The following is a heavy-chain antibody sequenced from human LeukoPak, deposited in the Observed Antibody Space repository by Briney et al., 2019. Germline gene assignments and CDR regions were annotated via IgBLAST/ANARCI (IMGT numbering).Heavy chain of an antibody. D-gene: IGHD3-3*01. CDR3: ASLFSYDFWSGYFNY. Sequence: GGSLRLSCAASGFTFDDYAMHWVRQAPGKGLEWVSGISWNSGSIGYADSVKGRFTISRDNAKNSLYLQMNSLRAEDTALYYCASLFSYDFWSGYFNYWGQGTLVTVSS. J-gene: IGHJ4*02. CDR1: GFTFDDYA. V-gene: IGHV3-9*01. CDR2: ISWNSGSI.